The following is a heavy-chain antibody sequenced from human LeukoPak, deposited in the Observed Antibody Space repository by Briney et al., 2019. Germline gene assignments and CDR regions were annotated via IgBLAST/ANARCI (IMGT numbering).Heavy chain of an antibody. CDR3: VRSGLVGGPFDY. CDR1: GGSINSNSHY. Sequence: KSSETLSLTCSVSGGSINSNSHYWGWIRQPPGKGLEWIGSIYYSGSTYNNPSLKSRVTISVDTSKNQFSLKLTSVTAAYTAVYFCVRSGLVGGPFDYWGQGTLVTVSS. V-gene: IGHV4-39*01. J-gene: IGHJ4*02. D-gene: IGHD1-26*01. CDR2: IYYSGST.